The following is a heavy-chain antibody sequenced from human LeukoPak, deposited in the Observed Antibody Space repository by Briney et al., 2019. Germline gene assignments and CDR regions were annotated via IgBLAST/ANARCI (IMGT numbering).Heavy chain of an antibody. CDR3: ARHASRMVARGLNFDY. CDR1: GGSISSYY. D-gene: IGHD4/OR15-4a*01. Sequence: SETLSLTCTVSGGSISSYYWSWIRQPPGKGLEWIEYIYYSGSTNYNPSLKSRVTISVDTSKNQFSLKLSSVTAADTAVYYCARHASRMVARGLNFDYWGQGTLVTVSS. CDR2: IYYSGST. V-gene: IGHV4-59*08. J-gene: IGHJ4*02.